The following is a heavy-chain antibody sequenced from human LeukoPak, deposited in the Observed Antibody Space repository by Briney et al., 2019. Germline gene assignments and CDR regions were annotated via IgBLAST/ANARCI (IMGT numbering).Heavy chain of an antibody. CDR2: IYYSGST. V-gene: IGHV4-39*01. J-gene: IGHJ4*02. CDR3: ARRRPSHYFDY. CDR1: GGSISSSSYY. Sequence: SEPLSLTCTVSGGSISSSSYYWGWIRQPPGKGLEWIGSIYYSGSTYYNPSLKSRVTISVDTSKNQFSLKLSSVTAADTAVYYCARRRPSHYFDYWGQGTLVTVSS.